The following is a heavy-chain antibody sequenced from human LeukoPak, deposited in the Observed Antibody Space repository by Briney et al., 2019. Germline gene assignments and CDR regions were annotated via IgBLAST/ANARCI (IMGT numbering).Heavy chain of an antibody. Sequence: SETLSLTCTVSGYSISNGYYWGWIRQPPGQGLEWIGNINHSGSTYYNPSLKSRVTISVDTSKSQFSLKLSSVTAADTAVYYCARELLSGDPSIGNWGQGTLVTVSS. D-gene: IGHD7-27*01. J-gene: IGHJ4*02. CDR3: ARELLSGDPSIGN. CDR2: INHSGST. V-gene: IGHV4-38-2*02. CDR1: GYSISNGYY.